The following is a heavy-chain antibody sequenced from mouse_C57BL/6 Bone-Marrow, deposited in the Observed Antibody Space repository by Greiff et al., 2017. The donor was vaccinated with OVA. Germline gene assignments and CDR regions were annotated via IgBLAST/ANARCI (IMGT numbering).Heavy chain of an antibody. CDR2: IDPENGDT. D-gene: IGHD1-1*01. V-gene: IGHV14-4*01. CDR3: TLYYYGSSYFDY. J-gene: IGHJ2*01. Sequence: VQLQQSGAELVRPGASVKLSCTASGFNIKDDYMHWVKQRPEQGLEWIGWIDPENGDTEYASKFQGKATITADTSSNTAYLQLSSLTSEGTAVYYCTLYYYGSSYFDYWGQGTTLTVSS. CDR1: GFNIKDDY.